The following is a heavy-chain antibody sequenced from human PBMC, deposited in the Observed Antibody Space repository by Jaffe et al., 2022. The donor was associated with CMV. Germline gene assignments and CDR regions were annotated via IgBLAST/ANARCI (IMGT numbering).Heavy chain of an antibody. J-gene: IGHJ6*02. D-gene: IGHD6-6*01. Sequence: EVQLVESGGGLVQPGGSLRLSCAASGFTFSSYSMNWVRQAPGKGLEWVSYISSSSSTIYYADSVKGRFTISRDNAKNSLYLQMNSLRDEDTAVYYCAREQLEGYYYGMDVWGQGTTVTVSS. CDR2: ISSSSSTI. CDR3: AREQLEGYYYGMDV. V-gene: IGHV3-48*02. CDR1: GFTFSSYS.